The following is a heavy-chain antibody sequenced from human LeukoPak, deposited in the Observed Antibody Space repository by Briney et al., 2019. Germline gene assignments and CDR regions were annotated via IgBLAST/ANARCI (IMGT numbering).Heavy chain of an antibody. CDR2: TYYTGTT. V-gene: IGHV4-59*08. CDR1: GGSITSYY. D-gene: IGHD2-2*01. J-gene: IGHJ4*02. Sequence: SETLSLTCTVSGGSITSYYWSWIRQPPGNGMEWIGYTYYTGTTNYNPSLESRVTISVDTSKNQFSLRLSSVTAADTALYYCARQRRNDCDSTSCYLDYWGQGTLLTVSS. CDR3: ARQRRNDCDSTSCYLDY.